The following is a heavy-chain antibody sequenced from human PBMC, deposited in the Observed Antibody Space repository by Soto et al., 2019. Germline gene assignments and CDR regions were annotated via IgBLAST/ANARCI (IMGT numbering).Heavy chain of an antibody. CDR3: ARVGEGYSSSWDFDY. Sequence: QVQLVQSGAEVKKPGASVKVSCKASGYTFTSYAMHWVRQAPGQRLEWMGWISAGNGNTKYSQKFQGRVTITRDTSASTAYMELSSLRSEDTAVYYCARVGEGYSSSWDFDYWGQGTLVTVSS. D-gene: IGHD6-13*01. J-gene: IGHJ4*02. V-gene: IGHV1-3*01. CDR1: GYTFTSYA. CDR2: ISAGNGNT.